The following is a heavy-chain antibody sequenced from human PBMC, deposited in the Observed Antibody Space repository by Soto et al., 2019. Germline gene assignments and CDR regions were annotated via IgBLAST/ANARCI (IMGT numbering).Heavy chain of an antibody. V-gene: IGHV1-18*01. CDR1: GYTFITNG. J-gene: IGHJ4*02. Sequence: GASGKVSCKASGYTFITNGITWVRQAPGQGREWMGWISAYNGNTNYAQKFQDRVTMTTDTSTSAAYMELRSLRSDDTAVYYCARGEGAYYVDNWGQGTLVTVSS. CDR3: ARGEGAYYVDN. CDR2: ISAYNGNT.